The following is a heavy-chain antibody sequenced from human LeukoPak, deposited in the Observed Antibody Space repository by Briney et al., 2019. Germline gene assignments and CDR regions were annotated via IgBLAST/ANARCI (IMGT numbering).Heavy chain of an antibody. D-gene: IGHD1-1*01. Sequence: PSETLSLTCTVSGGSISSYYWSWIRQPPGKGLEWIGYISYSGSTNFNPSLKSRVTISVDTSKNQFSLKLSSVPAADTAVYYCAREGTAGTNLNWFDPWGQGTLVTVSS. CDR1: GGSISSYY. CDR3: AREGTAGTNLNWFDP. V-gene: IGHV4-59*01. CDR2: ISYSGST. J-gene: IGHJ5*02.